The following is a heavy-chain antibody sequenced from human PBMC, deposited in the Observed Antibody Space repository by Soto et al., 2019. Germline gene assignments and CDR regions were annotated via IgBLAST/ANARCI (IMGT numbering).Heavy chain of an antibody. J-gene: IGHJ5*02. CDR3: ARSVFP. Sequence: SETLSLTCTVSGASISRYYWSWIRQSPGKGLEWIGYMYYSGNANYNPSLKSRVTISLDTSKNQFSLKLTSVTAADTAVYYCARSVFPWGQGTLVTVSS. CDR2: MYYSGNA. V-gene: IGHV4-59*12. CDR1: GASISRYY.